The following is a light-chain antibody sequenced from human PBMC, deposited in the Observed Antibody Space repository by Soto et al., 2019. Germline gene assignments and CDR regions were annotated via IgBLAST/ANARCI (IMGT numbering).Light chain of an antibody. Sequence: QSVLTQPASVSGSPGQSITTSCTGTSSDVGDYKLVSWYQQHPGKAPKLMIYEGSKRPSGVSNRFSGSKSGNTASLTIAGLQAEDESDYYCCLYVRSTTFYVFRTGTKLTVL. CDR1: SSDVGDYKL. J-gene: IGLJ1*01. CDR2: EGS. CDR3: CLYVRSTTFYV. V-gene: IGLV2-23*01.